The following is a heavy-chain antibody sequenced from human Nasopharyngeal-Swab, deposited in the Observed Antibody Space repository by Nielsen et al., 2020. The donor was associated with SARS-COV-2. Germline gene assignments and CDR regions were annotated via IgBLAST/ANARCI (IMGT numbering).Heavy chain of an antibody. CDR2: INPHSRGT. CDR1: GYTFTAYY. Sequence: ASVKVSCKASGYTFTAYYMHWVRQAPGQGLEWMGWINPHSRGTKYAQKFQGRVTMTSDTSINTAYMELRRLGSDDTAVYYCARDDYGDYGYFGHWGQGTLVTVSS. D-gene: IGHD4-17*01. CDR3: ARDDYGDYGYFGH. J-gene: IGHJ4*02. V-gene: IGHV1-2*02.